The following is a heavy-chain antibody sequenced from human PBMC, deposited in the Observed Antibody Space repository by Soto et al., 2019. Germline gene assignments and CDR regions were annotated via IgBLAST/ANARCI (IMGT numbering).Heavy chain of an antibody. D-gene: IGHD6-6*01. J-gene: IGHJ6*02. Sequence: EVQLVESGGGLVKSGGSLRLSCAASGFTLSTYRMTWVRQAPGKGLEWVSSISSSSYYIHYADSVKGRFTISRDSAKNAVYLQLNSLGAEDTAVYYCAREKEDEGSSSLRVYYGMDDWGQGTTVTVSS. V-gene: IGHV3-21*01. CDR1: GFTLSTYR. CDR2: ISSSSYYI. CDR3: AREKEDEGSSSLRVYYGMDD.